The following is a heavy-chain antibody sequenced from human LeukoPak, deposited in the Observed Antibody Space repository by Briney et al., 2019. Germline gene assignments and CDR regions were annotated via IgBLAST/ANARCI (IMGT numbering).Heavy chain of an antibody. CDR1: GGSISSGGYY. CDR3: ARTHPYSSSWYWGWYFDL. Sequence: PSETLSLTCTVSGGSISSGGYYWSWIRQHPGKGLEWIGYIYYSGSTYYNPSLKSRVTISVDTSKNQFSLKLSSVTAADTAVYYCARTHPYSSSWYWGWYFDLWGRGTLVTVSS. CDR2: IYYSGST. V-gene: IGHV4-31*03. D-gene: IGHD6-13*01. J-gene: IGHJ2*01.